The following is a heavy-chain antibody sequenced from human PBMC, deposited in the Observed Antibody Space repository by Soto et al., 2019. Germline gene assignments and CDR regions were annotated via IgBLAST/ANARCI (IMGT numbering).Heavy chain of an antibody. D-gene: IGHD3-3*01. CDR2: IRSKANSYAT. CDR1: GFTFSGST. Sequence: GGSLRLSCAASGFTFSGSTLHWVRQASGKGLEWVGHIRSKANSYATSYAVSVKGRFTISRHDSRNTAYLQMNSLKTEDTAVYYCARGVYDFWSGPPKGLDYWGQGTVVTVYS. J-gene: IGHJ4*02. V-gene: IGHV3-73*01. CDR3: ARGVYDFWSGPPKGLDY.